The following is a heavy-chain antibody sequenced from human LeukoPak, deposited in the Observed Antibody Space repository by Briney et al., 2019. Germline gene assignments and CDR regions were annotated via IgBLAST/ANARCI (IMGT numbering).Heavy chain of an antibody. CDR2: IYESGST. CDR1: GYSIRSGFY. Sequence: SETLSLTCTVSGYSIRSGFYWAWIRPPPGKEPEWIGSIYESGSTYYNWPLKSRVTMSVDTSKNQFSLNLTSLTAADTAVYYCARGGLGYCTSSSCYSRLPFDYWGQGSLVTVSS. J-gene: IGHJ4*02. V-gene: IGHV4-38-2*02. CDR3: ARGGLGYCTSSSCYSRLPFDY. D-gene: IGHD2-2*01.